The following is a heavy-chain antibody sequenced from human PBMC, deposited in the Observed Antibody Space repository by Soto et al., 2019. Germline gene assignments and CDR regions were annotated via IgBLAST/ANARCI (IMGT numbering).Heavy chain of an antibody. J-gene: IGHJ4*02. Sequence: QVQLVQSGAEVKKPGASVKVSCKASGYTFTGYYMHWVRQAPGQGLEWMGWINPNSGGTNYAQKFQGWVTMTRDTSISAAYMELSRLRSDDTAVYYCARGGYSYGLRGAEFDYWGQGTLVTVSS. D-gene: IGHD5-18*01. CDR3: ARGGYSYGLRGAEFDY. CDR1: GYTFTGYY. CDR2: INPNSGGT. V-gene: IGHV1-2*04.